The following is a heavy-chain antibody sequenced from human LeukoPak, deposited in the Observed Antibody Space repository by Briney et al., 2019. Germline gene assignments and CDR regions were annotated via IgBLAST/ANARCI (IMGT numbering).Heavy chain of an antibody. CDR3: TSGSYDS. D-gene: IGHD3-22*01. J-gene: IGHJ4*02. Sequence: PGGSLKLSCAASGFSFSGSAVHWVRQVSGKGLEWVGLIRKKAFSYATAYATSVKGRFTVSRDDSRNTAYLQMSSLRTDDTAKYYCTSGSYDSWGQGTLVIVSS. CDR1: GFSFSGSA. CDR2: IRKKAFSYAT. V-gene: IGHV3-73*01.